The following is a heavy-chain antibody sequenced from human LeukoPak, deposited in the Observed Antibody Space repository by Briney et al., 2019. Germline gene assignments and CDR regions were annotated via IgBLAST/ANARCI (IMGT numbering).Heavy chain of an antibody. D-gene: IGHD6-13*01. CDR1: GFTFSSYE. CDR2: ISSSGSTI. CDR3: ARETDSTLFDY. J-gene: IGHJ4*02. Sequence: GGSLRLSCAASGFTFSSYEMNWVRQAPGKGLEWVSCISSSGSTIFYADSVKGRFTISRDNAKNSLYLQMNSLRAEDTAVYYCARETDSTLFDYWGQGTLVTVSS. V-gene: IGHV3-48*03.